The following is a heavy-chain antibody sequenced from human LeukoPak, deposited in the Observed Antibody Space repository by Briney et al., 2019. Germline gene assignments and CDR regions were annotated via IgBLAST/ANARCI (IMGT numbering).Heavy chain of an antibody. D-gene: IGHD1-26*01. J-gene: IGHJ4*02. CDR2: ISCGGGGT. V-gene: IGHV3-23*01. CDR1: GFTFSTYA. Sequence: GGSLRLSCAASGFTFSTYAMSWVRQAPGKGLQWVSAISCGGGGTYYADSVKGRFTISRDNSKNTLYLQMNRLRAEDTAVYYCAKGGQYYFDYWGQGTLVTVSS. CDR3: AKGGQYYFDY.